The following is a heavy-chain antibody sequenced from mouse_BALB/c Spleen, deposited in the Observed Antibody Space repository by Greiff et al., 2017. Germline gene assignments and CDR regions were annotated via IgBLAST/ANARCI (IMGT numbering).Heavy chain of an antibody. J-gene: IGHJ3*01. CDR2: IYPGSGST. D-gene: IGHD1-1*01. V-gene: IGHV1-55*01. CDR3: ARWNYGSSYAWFAY. Sequence: QVQLQQPGAELVKPGTSVKLSCKASGYNFTSYWINWVKLRPGQGLEWIGDIYPGSGSTNYNEKFKSKATLTVDTSSSTAYMQLSSLASEDSALYYCARWNYGSSYAWFAYWGQGTLVTVSA. CDR1: GYNFTSYW.